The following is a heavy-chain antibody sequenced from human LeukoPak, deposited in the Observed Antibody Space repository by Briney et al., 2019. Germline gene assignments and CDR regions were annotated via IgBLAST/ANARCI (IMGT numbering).Heavy chain of an antibody. D-gene: IGHD2-2*01. CDR2: IWYDGSNK. J-gene: IGHJ6*02. CDR1: GFTFSSYG. Sequence: GGSLRLSCAASGFTFSSYGMHWVRQAPGKGLEWVAVIWYDGSNKYYADSVKGRFTISRDNSKNTLYLQTNSLRAEDTAVYYCARDIGYCSSTSCSHYYYGMDVWGQGTTVTVSS. CDR3: ARDIGYCSSTSCSHYYYGMDV. V-gene: IGHV3-33*01.